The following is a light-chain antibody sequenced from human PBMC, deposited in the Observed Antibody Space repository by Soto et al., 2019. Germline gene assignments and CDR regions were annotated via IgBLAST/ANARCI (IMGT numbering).Light chain of an antibody. CDR3: QPYVSGLSGYV. Sequence: QLVLTQPPSVSWAPGQRVTISCTGSSSNIGADFDVHWYQHLPGTAPRLLIYGHSNRPSGVPDRFSGSKSGTSASLAIPGLQAEDEADYYCQPYVSGLSGYVFGAGTKLTVL. CDR2: GHS. CDR1: SSNIGADFD. J-gene: IGLJ1*01. V-gene: IGLV1-40*01.